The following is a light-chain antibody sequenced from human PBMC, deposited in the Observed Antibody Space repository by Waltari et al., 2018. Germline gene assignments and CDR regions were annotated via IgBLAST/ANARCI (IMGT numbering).Light chain of an antibody. Sequence: SYELTQPPSVSVSPGQTARITCSGDALPKKYNYWYQQRSGQAPVLVIYEDSKRASGIPERFSGSSSGTVATLTISGAQMEDEGDYYCYSTDSSGNHRVFGTGTLVTVL. J-gene: IGLJ1*01. CDR1: ALPKKY. CDR2: EDS. CDR3: YSTDSSGNHRV. V-gene: IGLV3-10*01.